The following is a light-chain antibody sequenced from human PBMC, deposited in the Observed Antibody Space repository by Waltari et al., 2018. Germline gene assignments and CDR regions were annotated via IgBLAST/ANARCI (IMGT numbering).Light chain of an antibody. V-gene: IGKV4-1*01. CDR2: WAS. CDR1: QSVFYSSNNKNY. Sequence: DIVMTQSPDSLAVSLGERVSINCKSSQSVFYSSNNKNYLAWYQQKPGQPPKLLMYWASSREFGVPKRFRASGAGTDFTLTISSLEADDVAIYYCQQYYSMPLTFGPGTTVEI. CDR3: QQYYSMPLT. J-gene: IGKJ3*01.